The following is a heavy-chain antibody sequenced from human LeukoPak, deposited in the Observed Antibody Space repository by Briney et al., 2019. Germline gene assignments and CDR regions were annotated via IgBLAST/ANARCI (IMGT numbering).Heavy chain of an antibody. J-gene: IGHJ4*02. Sequence: SETLSLTCTVSGGSISSGDYYWSWIRQPPGKGLEWIGYIYYSGSTYYNPSLKSRVTISVDTSKNQFSLKLSSVTAADTAVYYCARETYGGNSGLDYWGQGTLVTVSS. CDR1: GGSISSGDYY. D-gene: IGHD4-23*01. CDR3: ARETYGGNSGLDY. V-gene: IGHV4-30-4*01. CDR2: IYYSGST.